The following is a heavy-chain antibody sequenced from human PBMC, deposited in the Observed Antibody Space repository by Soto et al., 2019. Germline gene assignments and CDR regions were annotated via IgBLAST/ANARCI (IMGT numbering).Heavy chain of an antibody. CDR2: IIPIFGTA. J-gene: IGHJ6*02. D-gene: IGHD3-22*01. Sequence: ASVKVSCKASGGTFSSYAISWVRQAPGQGLEWMGGIIPIFGTANYAQKFQGRVTITADESTSAAYMELSSLRSEDTAVYYCARLSRFYYDSSGLPFFFFYGMDVCGQGTMVTVSS. V-gene: IGHV1-69*13. CDR3: ARLSRFYYDSSGLPFFFFYGMDV. CDR1: GGTFSSYA.